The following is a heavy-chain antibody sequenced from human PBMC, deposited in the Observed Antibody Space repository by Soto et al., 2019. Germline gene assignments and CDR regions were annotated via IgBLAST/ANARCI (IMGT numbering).Heavy chain of an antibody. CDR1: GFTFSSYG. J-gene: IGHJ4*02. D-gene: IGHD3-16*02. V-gene: IGHV3-33*01. CDR3: ARAGYVYVWGRYRARFFDY. CDR2: IGYDGSTK. Sequence: QVQLVESGGGVVQPGRSLRLSCAASGFTFSSYGMHWVRQAPGKGLEWVAVIGYDGSTKYNADSVKGRFTSSRYNSKNTLCVRMNRLRAEEAAVYDCARAGYVYVWGRYRARFFDYWGQGTLVTVSP.